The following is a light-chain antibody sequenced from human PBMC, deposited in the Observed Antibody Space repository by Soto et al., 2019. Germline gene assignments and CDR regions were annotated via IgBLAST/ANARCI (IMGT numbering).Light chain of an antibody. V-gene: IGKV3-20*01. CDR2: GAS. CDR1: QSVSSSY. J-gene: IGKJ1*01. Sequence: EIVLTQSPVTLSLSQGERATLSCRASQSVSSSYLAWYQQKPGQAPRLLIYGASSRATGIAARFSGSGSGTDFTLTISRLEPEDFAVYYCQQYGSSRWTFGQGTKVDIK. CDR3: QQYGSSRWT.